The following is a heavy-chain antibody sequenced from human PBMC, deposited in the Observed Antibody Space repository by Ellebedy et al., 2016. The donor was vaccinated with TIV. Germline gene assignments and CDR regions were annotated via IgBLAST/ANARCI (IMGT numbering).Heavy chain of an antibody. CDR2: IYPGDSDT. D-gene: IGHD5-24*01. CDR1: GYSFTSYW. J-gene: IGHJ6*02. V-gene: IGHV5-51*01. CDR3: ARFFVPEGWHPYYYYGMDV. Sequence: GESLKISCKGSGYSFTSYWIGWVRQMPGKGLEWMGIIYPGDSDTRYSPSFQGQVTISADKSISTAYLQWSSLKASDTAMYYCARFFVPEGWHPYYYYGMDVWGQGTTVTVSS.